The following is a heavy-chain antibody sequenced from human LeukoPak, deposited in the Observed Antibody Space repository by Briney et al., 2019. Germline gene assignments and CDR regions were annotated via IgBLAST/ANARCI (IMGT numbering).Heavy chain of an antibody. Sequence: SETLSLTCSASGCSISSYYWSWIRQPPGKGLEWIGYIHYAGSTDYNPSHKSRVTISVATSNNQFPLRLTSVTAADTAVYYCARPSYDGSGAFAFDIWGQGTLVTVSS. CDR3: ARPSYDGSGAFAFDI. D-gene: IGHD3-22*01. CDR1: GCSISSYY. J-gene: IGHJ3*02. CDR2: IHYAGST. V-gene: IGHV4-59*08.